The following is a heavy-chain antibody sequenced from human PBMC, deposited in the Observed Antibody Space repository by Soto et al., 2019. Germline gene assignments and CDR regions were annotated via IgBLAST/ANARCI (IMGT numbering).Heavy chain of an antibody. CDR2: VSKSSTYI. Sequence: EVQLVESGGGLVKPGGSLRLSCVASGFSLSSYDMNWVRQAPGKGLEWVSSVSKSSTYIYYGDSLKGRFTISRDNAKNSLYLQMNSLRVEDTAVYYCARDWGGPDVWGKGTTVTVYS. CDR1: GFSLSSYD. J-gene: IGHJ6*04. CDR3: ARDWGGPDV. D-gene: IGHD2-21*01. V-gene: IGHV3-21*01.